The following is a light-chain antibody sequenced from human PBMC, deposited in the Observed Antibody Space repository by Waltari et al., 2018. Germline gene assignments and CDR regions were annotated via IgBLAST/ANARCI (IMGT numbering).Light chain of an antibody. V-gene: IGLV2-14*03. Sequence: QSALTQPASVSGSLGQSVTLSCTGSTSDIGAYDYVSWYQQHPGKTPKLLIYDVSSRPSGVSTRFSGSKFGNTASLTISGLQSEDEGDYYCSACTTTSTPLVFGGGTKVTVL. J-gene: IGLJ3*02. CDR2: DVS. CDR1: TSDIGAYDY. CDR3: SACTTTSTPLV.